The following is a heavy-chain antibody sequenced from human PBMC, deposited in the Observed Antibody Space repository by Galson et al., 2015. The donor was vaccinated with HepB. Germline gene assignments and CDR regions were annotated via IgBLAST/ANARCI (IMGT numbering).Heavy chain of an antibody. CDR1: GFTFSSYG. D-gene: IGHD4-17*01. V-gene: IGHV3-30*18. J-gene: IGHJ4*02. Sequence: SLRLSCAASGFTFSSYGMHWVRQAPGKGLEWVAVISYDGSNKYYADSVKGRFTISRDNSKNTLYLQMNSLRAEDTAVYYCAKWAEGYGDYEMGYFDYWGQGTLVTVSS. CDR2: ISYDGSNK. CDR3: AKWAEGYGDYEMGYFDY.